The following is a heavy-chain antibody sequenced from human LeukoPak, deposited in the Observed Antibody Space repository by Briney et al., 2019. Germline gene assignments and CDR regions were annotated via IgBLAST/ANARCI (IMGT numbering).Heavy chain of an antibody. Sequence: ASVRVSSKPSVYSFPKNGKSWVRQPLGKGLEWMGWISANSGNTNYAQKFQDRVTLTTDTSTSTAYMELRSLRSDDTAVYYCARDVNYAFDYWGQGTLVTVSS. J-gene: IGHJ4*02. CDR3: ARDVNYAFDY. V-gene: IGHV1-18*01. CDR2: ISANSGNT. D-gene: IGHD3-16*01. CDR1: VYSFPKNG.